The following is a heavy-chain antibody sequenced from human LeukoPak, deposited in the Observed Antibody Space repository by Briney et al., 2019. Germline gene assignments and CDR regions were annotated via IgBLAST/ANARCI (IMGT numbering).Heavy chain of an antibody. CDR2: VSDSETT. V-gene: IGHV4-59*03. D-gene: IGHD3-10*01. CDR1: GASMHNHY. Sequence: SETLSLTCSVSGASMHNHYWSWIRQPPGKALEWIGYVSDSETTRYHPSPRGRVSMSVDTSKNEFTLRLSSVTAADTALYYCATRPAETTWFGLFDYWSRGTLVTVSS. J-gene: IGHJ4*02. CDR3: ATRPAETTWFGLFDY.